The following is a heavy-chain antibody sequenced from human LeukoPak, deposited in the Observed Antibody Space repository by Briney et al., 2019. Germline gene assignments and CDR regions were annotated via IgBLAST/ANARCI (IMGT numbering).Heavy chain of an antibody. CDR2: ISYDGSNK. D-gene: IGHD6-6*01. J-gene: IGHJ4*02. Sequence: GGSLRLSCAASGFTFSSYAMHWVRQAPGKGLEWVAVISYDGSNKYYADSVKGRFTISRDNSKNTLYLQMNSLRAEDTAVYYCASWAIAARPTDYFDYWGQGTLVTVSP. CDR1: GFTFSSYA. V-gene: IGHV3-30-3*01. CDR3: ASWAIAARPTDYFDY.